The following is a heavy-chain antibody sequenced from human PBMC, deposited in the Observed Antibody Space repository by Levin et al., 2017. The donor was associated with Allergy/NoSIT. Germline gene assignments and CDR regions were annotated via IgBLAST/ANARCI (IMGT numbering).Heavy chain of an antibody. D-gene: IGHD3-10*01. CDR1: GGTFSSYA. CDR2: IIPILGIA. Sequence: KISCKASGGTFSSYAISWVRQAPGQGLEWMERIIPILGIANYAQKFQGRVTITADKSTSTAYMELSSLRSEDTAVYYCARASGSGSYLDYWGQGTLVTVSS. V-gene: IGHV1-69*04. CDR3: ARASGSGSYLDY. J-gene: IGHJ4*02.